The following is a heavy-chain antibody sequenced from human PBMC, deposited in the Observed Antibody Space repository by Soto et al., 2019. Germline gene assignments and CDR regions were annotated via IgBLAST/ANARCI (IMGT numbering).Heavy chain of an antibody. CDR2: ISWNSGSI. J-gene: IGHJ4*02. CDR1: GFTCDDYA. D-gene: IGHD2-2*01. Sequence: EVQLVESGGGLVQPGRSLRLSCAATGFTCDDYAMHWVRQAPGKGLEWVSGISWNSGSIGYADSVKGRFTISRDNAKNSLYLQMNSLRAEDTALYYCAKGGQLLSEGGGYWGQGTLVTVSS. CDR3: AKGGQLLSEGGGY. V-gene: IGHV3-9*01.